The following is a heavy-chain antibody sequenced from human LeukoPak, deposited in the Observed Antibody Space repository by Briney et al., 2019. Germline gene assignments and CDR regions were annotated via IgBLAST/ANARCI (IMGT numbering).Heavy chain of an antibody. Sequence: GGSLRLSCVASGFTFSTYAMGWVRQVPGKGMEWVSSVSESGGSTYYADSVKGRFTISRDNAKNSLYLQMNSLRAEDTAVYYCARDSSRWHPDAFDIWGQGTMVTVSS. CDR3: ARDSSRWHPDAFDI. CDR2: VSESGGST. D-gene: IGHD2-15*01. CDR1: GFTFSTYA. J-gene: IGHJ3*02. V-gene: IGHV3-23*01.